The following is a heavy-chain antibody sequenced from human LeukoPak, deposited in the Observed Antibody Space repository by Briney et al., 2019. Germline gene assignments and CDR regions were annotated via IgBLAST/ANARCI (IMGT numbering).Heavy chain of an antibody. D-gene: IGHD4-17*01. CDR1: GFTFSSYS. V-gene: IGHV3-48*04. Sequence: PGGSLRLSCAASGFTFSSYSMNWVRQAPGKGLEWVSYISSSSSTIYYADSVKGRFTISRDNAKNSLYLQMNSLRAEDTAVYYCAKEMTTGEFIWGQGTMVTVSS. CDR3: AKEMTTGEFI. J-gene: IGHJ3*02. CDR2: ISSSSSTI.